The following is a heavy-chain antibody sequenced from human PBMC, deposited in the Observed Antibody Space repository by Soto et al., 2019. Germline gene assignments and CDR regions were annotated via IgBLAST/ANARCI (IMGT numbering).Heavy chain of an antibody. J-gene: IGHJ5*02. CDR1: GFTFSNYA. D-gene: IGHD2-2*01. CDR3: AKGVEGYCSSGICYAYCFDP. CDR2: ITGSGSHT. V-gene: IGHV3-23*01. Sequence: EVQLLESGGGMIQPGGSLRLSCAASGFTFSNYAMSWVRQAPGEGLEWVSAITGSGSHTFYADSVKGRFTISRDNSKNPLYLQMNSLRAEDTAVYYCAKGVEGYCSSGICYAYCFDPWGQGTQFTVSS.